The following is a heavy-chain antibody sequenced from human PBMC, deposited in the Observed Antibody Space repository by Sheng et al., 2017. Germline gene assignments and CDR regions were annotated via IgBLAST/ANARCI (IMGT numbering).Heavy chain of an antibody. D-gene: IGHD5-12*01. CDR3: AREDDIVATSWFDP. Sequence: QVQLVQSGAEVKKPGASVKVSCKASGYTFSSYAMHWVRQAPGQRLEWMGWINVGNGNTKYSQKFQGRVTITRDTSASTAYMELSSLRSEDTAVYYCAREDDIVATSWFDPWGQGTLVT. CDR2: INVGNGNT. J-gene: IGHJ5*02. CDR1: GYTFSSYA. V-gene: IGHV1-3*01.